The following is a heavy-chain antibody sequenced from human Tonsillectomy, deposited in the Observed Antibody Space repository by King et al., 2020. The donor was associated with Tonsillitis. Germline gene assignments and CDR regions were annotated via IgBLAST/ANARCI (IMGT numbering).Heavy chain of an antibody. J-gene: IGHJ4*02. CDR1: GFTVSSNY. D-gene: IGHD1-26*01. CDR3: AGEGGYIVGATTGFDY. CDR2: IYSGGST. V-gene: IGHV3-53*01. Sequence: VQLVESGGGLIQPGGSLRLSCAASGFTVSSNYMSWVRQAPGKGLEWVSVIYSGGSTYYADSVRGRFTISTDNSKDTLYLQMNSLRAEDTAVYYCAGEGGYIVGATTGFDYWGQGTLVTVSS.